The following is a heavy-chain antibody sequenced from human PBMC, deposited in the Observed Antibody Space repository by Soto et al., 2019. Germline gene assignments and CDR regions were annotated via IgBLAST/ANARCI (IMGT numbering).Heavy chain of an antibody. V-gene: IGHV3-30*18. Sequence: QVKLVESGGGVVQPGRSLRLSCEASGFTFSSYAMHWVRQAPGKGLEWVAVISHDGNVNYYSESVKGRFTMSRDNSKDTLCLQMDSLRTEDTAVYFCAKDEYWESHFYYFMDLWGKGTPVTVSS. CDR3: AKDEYWESHFYYFMDL. J-gene: IGHJ6*03. CDR2: ISHDGNVN. D-gene: IGHD2-8*02. CDR1: GFTFSSYA.